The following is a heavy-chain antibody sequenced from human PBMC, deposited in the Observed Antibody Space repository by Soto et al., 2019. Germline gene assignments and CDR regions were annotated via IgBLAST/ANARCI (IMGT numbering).Heavy chain of an antibody. Sequence: GGSLRLSCAGSGLMFSAYWMSWVRHGPGKGLEWVAMINRDSSGTHYVDSVKGRFTISRDNRKNSLYLQMNSLRVEDTAVYYCARGGRRRFGELPKSNWFDPWGQGTLVTVSS. V-gene: IGHV3-7*01. D-gene: IGHD3-10*01. CDR2: INRDSSGT. CDR1: GLMFSAYW. CDR3: ARGGRRRFGELPKSNWFDP. J-gene: IGHJ5*02.